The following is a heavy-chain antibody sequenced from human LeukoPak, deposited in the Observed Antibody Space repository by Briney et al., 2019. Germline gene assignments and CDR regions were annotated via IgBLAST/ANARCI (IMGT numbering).Heavy chain of an antibody. CDR3: ARGNRRSGSGSYLK. D-gene: IGHD3-10*01. V-gene: IGHV1-24*01. CDR1: GYTLTELS. J-gene: IGHJ4*02. CDR2: FDPEDGET. Sequence: ASVKVSCKVSGYTLTELSMHWGRQPPGKGLEWMGGFDPEDGETIYAQKFQGRVTITRNTSISTAYMELSGLRSEDTGVYYCARGNRRSGSGSYLKWGQGTLVTVSS.